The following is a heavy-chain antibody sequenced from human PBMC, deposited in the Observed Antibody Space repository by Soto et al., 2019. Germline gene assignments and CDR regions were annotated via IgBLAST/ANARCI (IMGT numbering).Heavy chain of an antibody. Sequence: PSETLSLTCTVSGGSISSYYWSWIRQPPGKGLEWIGYIYYSGSTNYNPSLKSRVTISVDTSKNQFSLKLSSVTAADTAVYYCARGELERRPTYYYYYGMDVWGQGTTVTVSS. J-gene: IGHJ6*02. CDR2: IYYSGST. D-gene: IGHD1-1*01. V-gene: IGHV4-59*01. CDR3: ARGELERRPTYYYYYGMDV. CDR1: GGSISSYY.